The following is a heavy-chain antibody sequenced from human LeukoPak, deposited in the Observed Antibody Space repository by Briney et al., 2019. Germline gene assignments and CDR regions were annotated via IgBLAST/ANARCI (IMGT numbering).Heavy chain of an antibody. Sequence: SETLSLTCTVSGGSISSSSYYWGWLRQPPGKGLEWIGSIYYSGSTYYNPSLKSRVTISVDTSKNQFSLKLSSVTAADTAVYYCARLDRRDDDYWGQGTLVTVSS. CDR3: ARLDRRDDDY. CDR1: GGSISSSSYY. V-gene: IGHV4-39*01. J-gene: IGHJ4*02. D-gene: IGHD2-21*01. CDR2: IYYSGST.